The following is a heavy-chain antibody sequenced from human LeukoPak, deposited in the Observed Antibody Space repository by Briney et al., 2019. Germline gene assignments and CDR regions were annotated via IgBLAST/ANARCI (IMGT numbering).Heavy chain of an antibody. J-gene: IGHJ4*02. D-gene: IGHD3-10*01. CDR1: GFSSSRYA. Sequence: PRGSLRLSCSASGFSSSRYAMRWVRQAPGKGLEYVSAISSNGGSTYYADSVKGRFTISTDNSKNTLYLQMSSLRAEDTAVYYCVKDGGYHGSGSSYYFDSWGQGTLVTVSS. CDR3: VKDGGYHGSGSSYYFDS. V-gene: IGHV3-64D*06. CDR2: ISSNGGST.